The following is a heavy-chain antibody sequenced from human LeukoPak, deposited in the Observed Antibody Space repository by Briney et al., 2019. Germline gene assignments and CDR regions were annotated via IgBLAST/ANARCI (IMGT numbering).Heavy chain of an antibody. CDR3: ARGTGENYYDSNY. D-gene: IGHD3-22*01. CDR2: IIPILGTA. J-gene: IGHJ4*02. V-gene: IGHV1-69*11. Sequence: GSSVKVSCKASEGTFSSYAISWVRQAPGQGLEWMGRIIPILGTANYAQKFQGRVTITTDESTSTAYMELSSLRSEDTAVYYCARGTGENYYDSNYWGQGTLVTVSS. CDR1: EGTFSSYA.